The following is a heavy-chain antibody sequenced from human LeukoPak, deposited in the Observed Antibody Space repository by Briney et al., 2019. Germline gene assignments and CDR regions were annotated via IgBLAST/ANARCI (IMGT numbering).Heavy chain of an antibody. CDR3: ATKQWLAPPPDS. V-gene: IGHV3-74*01. Sequence: VGSVRLSCAASGFTFSKYWMLWVRQAPGKGLESVSRINTGGTVTTYADSVKGRFTVSRDNADNTMFLQMNSVRDEDTAVYYCATKQWLAPPPDSWGQGTPVTVSS. CDR1: GFTFSKYW. CDR2: INTGGTVT. J-gene: IGHJ4*02. D-gene: IGHD6-19*01.